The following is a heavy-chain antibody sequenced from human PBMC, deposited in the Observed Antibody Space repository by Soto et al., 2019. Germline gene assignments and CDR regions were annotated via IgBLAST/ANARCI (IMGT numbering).Heavy chain of an antibody. V-gene: IGHV3-30-3*01. CDR3: ARTTYYYDSSGCR. D-gene: IGHD3-22*01. Sequence: GGSLRLSCAASGFTFSSYAMHWVRQAPGKGLEWVAVISYDGSNKYYADSVKGRFTISRDNSKNTLYLQMNSLRAEDTAVYYCARTTYYYDSSGCRWGQGTLGTVSS. J-gene: IGHJ4*02. CDR2: ISYDGSNK. CDR1: GFTFSSYA.